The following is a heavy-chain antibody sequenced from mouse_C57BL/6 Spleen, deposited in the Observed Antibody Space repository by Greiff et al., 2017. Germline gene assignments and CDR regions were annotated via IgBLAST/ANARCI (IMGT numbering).Heavy chain of an antibody. Sequence: VQLKQSVAELVRPGASVKLSCTASGFNIKNTYMHWVKQRPEQGLEWIGRIDPANGNTKYAPKFQGKATITADTASNTAYLQLSSLTSEDTAIYYCARAYYGSPRAMDYWGQGTSVTVSS. CDR1: GFNIKNTY. CDR2: IDPANGNT. D-gene: IGHD1-1*01. CDR3: ARAYYGSPRAMDY. V-gene: IGHV14-3*01. J-gene: IGHJ4*01.